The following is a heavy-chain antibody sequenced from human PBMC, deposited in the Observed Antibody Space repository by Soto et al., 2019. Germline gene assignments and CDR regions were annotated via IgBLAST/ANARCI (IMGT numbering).Heavy chain of an antibody. CDR3: ARDEDQDIVVVVAARLAGY. Sequence: GGSLRLSCAASGFTFSSYSMNWVRQAPGKGLEWVSSISSSSSYIYYADSVKGRFTISRDNAKNSLYLQMNSLRAEDTAVYYCARDEDQDIVVVVAARLAGYWGQGTLVTVSS. J-gene: IGHJ4*02. D-gene: IGHD2-15*01. CDR2: ISSSSSYI. V-gene: IGHV3-21*01. CDR1: GFTFSSYS.